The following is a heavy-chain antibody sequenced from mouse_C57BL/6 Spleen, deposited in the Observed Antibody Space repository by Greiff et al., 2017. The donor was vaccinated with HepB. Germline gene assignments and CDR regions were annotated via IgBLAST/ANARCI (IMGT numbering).Heavy chain of an antibody. CDR2: IYPRSGNT. CDR1: GYTFTSYG. V-gene: IGHV1-81*01. CDR3: AREDYYGYDVGYAMDY. D-gene: IGHD2-2*01. Sequence: QVQLQQSGAELARPGASVKLSCKASGYTFTSYGISWVKQRTGQGLEWIGEIYPRSGNTYYNEKFKGKATLTADKSSSTAYMELRSLTSEDSAVYVCAREDYYGYDVGYAMDYWGQGTSVTVSS. J-gene: IGHJ4*01.